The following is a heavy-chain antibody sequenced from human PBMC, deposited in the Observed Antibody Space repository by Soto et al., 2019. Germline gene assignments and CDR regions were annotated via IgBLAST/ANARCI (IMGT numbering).Heavy chain of an antibody. CDR3: ARGGGFDSFDY. D-gene: IGHD3-10*01. CDR1: GASITYGAHS. V-gene: IGHV4-30-2*01. CDR2: INHLETT. Sequence: QLQLHMSGSGLVKPSPTLSLTCTVSGASITYGAHSWSWVLQTPGKGLEWIGYINHLETTFYNPSFESRLTLSLDRTKNQFSLNLKSMSAADRAVYFCARGGGFDSFDYWGQGILVTVSS. J-gene: IGHJ4*02.